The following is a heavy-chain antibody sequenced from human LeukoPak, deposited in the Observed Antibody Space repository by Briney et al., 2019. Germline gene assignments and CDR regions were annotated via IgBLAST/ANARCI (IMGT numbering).Heavy chain of an antibody. CDR1: GGTFSSYA. J-gene: IGHJ4*02. CDR2: IIPIFGTA. D-gene: IGHD1-26*01. CDR3: ASGPSGSYYFDY. Sequence: SVKVSCKASGGTFSSYAISWVRQAPGQGLEWMGGIIPIFGTANYAQKFQGRVTITADESTSTAYMELSSLRSEDTAVYYCASGPSGSYYFDYWGQGTLVTVSS. V-gene: IGHV1-69*13.